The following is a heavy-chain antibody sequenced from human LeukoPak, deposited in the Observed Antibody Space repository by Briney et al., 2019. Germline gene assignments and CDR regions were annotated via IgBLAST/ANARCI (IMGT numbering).Heavy chain of an antibody. CDR2: MWYDGSNK. V-gene: IGHV3-33*08. Sequence: GGSLRLSCAASGFTFSSYAMHWVRQAPGKGLEWVAVMWYDGSNKYYADSVKGRFTISRDNSKNTLYLQMNSLRAEDTAVYYCANVDGTYARNHFDYWGQGTLVTVSS. J-gene: IGHJ4*02. CDR3: ANVDGTYARNHFDY. D-gene: IGHD1-14*01. CDR1: GFTFSSYA.